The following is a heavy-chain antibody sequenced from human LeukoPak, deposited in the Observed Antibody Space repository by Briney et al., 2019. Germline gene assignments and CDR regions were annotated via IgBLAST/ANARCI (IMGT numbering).Heavy chain of an antibody. CDR2: INHSGST. D-gene: IGHD6-13*01. CDR1: GGSFSDYY. CDR3: ARVSAAGMEFHYGMDV. V-gene: IGHV4-34*01. J-gene: IGHJ6*02. Sequence: SETLSLTCAVYGGSFSDYYWSWIRQPPGKGLEWIGEINHSGSTNFNPSLKSRVAIAVDTSKNQFSLSMRSVTAADTAVYYCARVSAAGMEFHYGMDVWGQGTTVFVSS.